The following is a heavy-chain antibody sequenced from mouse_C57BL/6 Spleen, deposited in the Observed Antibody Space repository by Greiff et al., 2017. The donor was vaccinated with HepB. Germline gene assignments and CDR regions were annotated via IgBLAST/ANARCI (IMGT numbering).Heavy chain of an antibody. CDR1: GYSFTDYN. CDR2: INLNYGTT. CDR3: ARSPYYSNYYFDY. Sequence: VQLKESGPELVKPGASVKISCKASGYSFTDYNMNWVKQSNGKSLEWIGVINLNYGTTSYNQKFKGKATLTVDQSSSTAYMQLNSLTSEDSAVYYCARSPYYSNYYFDYWGQGTTLTVSS. V-gene: IGHV1-39*01. D-gene: IGHD2-5*01. J-gene: IGHJ2*01.